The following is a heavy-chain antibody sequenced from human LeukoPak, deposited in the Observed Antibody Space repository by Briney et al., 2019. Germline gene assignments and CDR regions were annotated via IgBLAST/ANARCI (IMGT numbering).Heavy chain of an antibody. V-gene: IGHV3-23*01. Sequence: GGSLRLSCAASGFTFSSYAMSWVRQAPGKGLEWVSAISGSGGSTYYADSVKSRFTISRDNSKNTLYLQMNSLRAEDTAVYYCAKGHHYDFWSGFRLDYWGQGTLVTVSS. CDR3: AKGHHYDFWSGFRLDY. CDR2: ISGSGGST. D-gene: IGHD3-3*01. CDR1: GFTFSSYA. J-gene: IGHJ4*02.